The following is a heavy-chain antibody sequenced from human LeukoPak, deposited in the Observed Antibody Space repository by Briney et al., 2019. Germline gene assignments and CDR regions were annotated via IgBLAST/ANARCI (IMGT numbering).Heavy chain of an antibody. D-gene: IGHD6-6*01. CDR1: GGSFSGYH. V-gene: IGHV4-34*01. Sequence: PSETLSLTCAVYGGSFSGYHWSWIRQPPGKGLEWIGEINHSGSTNYNPSLKSRVTISVDTSKNQFSLKLSSVTAADTAVYYCARGRRAARLRGLIYYYYYYMDVWGKGTTVTVSS. CDR2: INHSGST. CDR3: ARGRRAARLRGLIYYYYYYMDV. J-gene: IGHJ6*03.